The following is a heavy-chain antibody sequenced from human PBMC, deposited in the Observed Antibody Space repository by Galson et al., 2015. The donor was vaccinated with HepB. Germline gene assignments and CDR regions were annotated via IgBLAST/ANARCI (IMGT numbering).Heavy chain of an antibody. CDR3: TTPFDFWSGYS. J-gene: IGHJ4*02. CDR1: GYNFTDLA. V-gene: IGHV1-24*01. CDR2: SDPTDYNR. D-gene: IGHD3-3*01. Sequence: SVKVSCKVSGYNFTDLAIHWVRQVPGKGLEWVGGSDPTDYNRRYAQKFPGRVTMTGDTSTGAVYMRLSSLRSEDTAVYYCTTPFDFWSGYSWGQGTLVTVSA.